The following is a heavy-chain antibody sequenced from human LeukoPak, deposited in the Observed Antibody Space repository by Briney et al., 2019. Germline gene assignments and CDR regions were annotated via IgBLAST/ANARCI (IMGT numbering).Heavy chain of an antibody. CDR3: ARVAPLPSYAFDI. Sequence: ASVKVSCKASGYTFTGYYMHWVRQAPGQGLEWMGWINPNSGGTNYAQKFQGRVTMTRDTSISTAYMELSRLRSDDTAVYYCARVAPLPSYAFDIWGQGTMVTVSS. V-gene: IGHV1-2*02. CDR2: INPNSGGT. J-gene: IGHJ3*02. CDR1: GYTFTGYY. D-gene: IGHD5-12*01.